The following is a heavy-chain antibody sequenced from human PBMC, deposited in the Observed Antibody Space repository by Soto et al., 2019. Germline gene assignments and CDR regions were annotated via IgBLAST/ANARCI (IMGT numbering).Heavy chain of an antibody. V-gene: IGHV4-59*01. CDR1: GGGKSRYH. D-gene: IGHD3-22*01. Sequence: LTRTCTVSGGGKSRYHWSRSRQHPGKGLEWIGYIYFRGTTNYNPSLKSRVTMSADTSKNQFSLKLNSVTAADTAVYYCARMNYYDTSGYPFDYWGQGMMVTV. CDR2: IYFRGTT. CDR3: ARMNYYDTSGYPFDY. J-gene: IGHJ4*02.